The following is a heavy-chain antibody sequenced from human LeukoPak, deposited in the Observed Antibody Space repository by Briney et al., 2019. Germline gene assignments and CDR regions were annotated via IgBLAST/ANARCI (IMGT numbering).Heavy chain of an antibody. J-gene: IGHJ4*02. CDR3: ARDLIAAAGKQGY. CDR1: GGSISSSNW. CDR2: IYHSGST. Sequence: SETLSLTCAVSGGSISSSNWWSWVRQPPGKGLEWIGEIYHSGSTNYNPSLKSRVTISVDKSKNQFSLKLSSVTAADTAVYYCARDLIAAAGKQGYWGQGTLVTVSS. V-gene: IGHV4-4*02. D-gene: IGHD6-13*01.